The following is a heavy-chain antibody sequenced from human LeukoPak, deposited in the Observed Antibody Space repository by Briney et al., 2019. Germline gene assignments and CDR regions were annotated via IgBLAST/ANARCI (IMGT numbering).Heavy chain of an antibody. D-gene: IGHD1-1*01. CDR2: IYHSGST. V-gene: IGHV4-38-2*02. J-gene: IGHJ5*02. CDR3: ATVGRTGTSWFDP. CDR1: GYSISSGYY. Sequence: PSETLSLTCTVSGYSISSGYYWGWIRQPPGKGLEWIGSIYHSGSTYYNPSLKSRVTISVDTSKNQFSLKLSSVTAADTAVYYCATVGRTGTSWFDPWGQGTLVTVSS.